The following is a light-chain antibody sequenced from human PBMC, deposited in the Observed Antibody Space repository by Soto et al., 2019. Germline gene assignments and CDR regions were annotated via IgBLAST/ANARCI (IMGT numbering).Light chain of an antibody. CDR3: QQYYSTLSLN. CDR1: HTVLDSSNNNNY. Sequence: MTPSPDPLGLSVCDSPTMNRNPIHTVLDSSNNNNYLAWYQQKPGQPPKLLIYWASTRESGVPARFSGSGSGTDFTLTIRSLQAEDVAVYYCQQYYSTLSLNFGGGPTGAIK. CDR2: WAS. V-gene: IGKV4-1*01. J-gene: IGKJ4*01.